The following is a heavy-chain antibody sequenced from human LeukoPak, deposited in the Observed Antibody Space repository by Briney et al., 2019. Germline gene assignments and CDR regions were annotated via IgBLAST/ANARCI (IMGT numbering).Heavy chain of an antibody. CDR1: GYSISSGYY. D-gene: IGHD2-8*01. J-gene: IGHJ4*02. CDR3: ARRLNPDS. CDR2: IYHSGST. Sequence: SETLSLTCAVSGYSISSGYYWGWIRQPPGKGLEWIGSIYHSGSTYYNPSLKSRVTISVDTSKNQFSLKLSSVTAADTAVYYCARRLNPDSWGQGTLVTVSS. V-gene: IGHV4-38-2*01.